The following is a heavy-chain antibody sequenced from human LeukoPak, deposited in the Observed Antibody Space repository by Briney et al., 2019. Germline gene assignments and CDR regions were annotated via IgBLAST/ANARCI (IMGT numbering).Heavy chain of an antibody. CDR1: GFTFTSSA. CDR3: AADCSGGSCSPN. V-gene: IGHV1-58*02. CDR2: IVVGSGNT. J-gene: IGHJ4*02. Sequence: SVKVSCKASGFTFTSSAMQWVRQARGQRLEWKGWIVVGSGNTNYAQKFQERVTITRDMSTSTAYMELSSLRSEDTAVYYCAADCSGGSCSPNWGQGTLVTVSS. D-gene: IGHD2-15*01.